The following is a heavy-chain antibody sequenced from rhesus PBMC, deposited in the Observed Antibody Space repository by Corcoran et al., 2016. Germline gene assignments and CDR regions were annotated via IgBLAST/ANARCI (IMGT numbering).Heavy chain of an antibody. CDR2: ISGSSGST. CDR3: ARSGSIYWYFDL. V-gene: IGHV4-65*01. J-gene: IGHJ2*01. CDR1: GGSISRSNW. Sequence: QVQLQESGPGLVKPSETLSLTCAVPGGSISRSNWWSWIRLPPGKGLEWIGYISGSSGSTYYNPSLKRRVTISTDTSKNQFSLKLSSVTAADTAVYYCARSGSIYWYFDLWGPGTPITISS. D-gene: IGHD1-1*01.